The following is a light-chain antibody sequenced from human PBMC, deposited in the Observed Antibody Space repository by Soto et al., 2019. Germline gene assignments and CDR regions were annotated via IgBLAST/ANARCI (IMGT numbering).Light chain of an antibody. CDR1: QTVSSS. V-gene: IGKV3-20*01. CDR2: GAS. Sequence: DIVLAQSPGTLSLSPGEGATLSCRASQTVSSSLAWYQQKPGQAPRLLIFGASTRAAGFPDRFSGSGSGTDFTLTISRLDPEDFAEYYCQQYGSSPRTFGQGTKVDIK. CDR3: QQYGSSPRT. J-gene: IGKJ1*01.